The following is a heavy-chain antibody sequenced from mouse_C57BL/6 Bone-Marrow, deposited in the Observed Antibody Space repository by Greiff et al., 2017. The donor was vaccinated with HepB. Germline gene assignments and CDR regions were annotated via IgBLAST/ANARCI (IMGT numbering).Heavy chain of an antibody. J-gene: IGHJ3*01. CDR2: IHPNSGST. CDR1: GYTFTSYW. CDR3: AGGYPFAY. V-gene: IGHV1-64*01. D-gene: IGHD2-2*01. Sequence: VQLKQPGAELVKPGASVKLSCKASGYTFTSYWMHWVKQRPGQGLERIGMIHPNSGSTNYNEKFKSKATLTADKSSSTAYMQLSSLTSEDSAVYYCAGGYPFAYWGQGTLVTVSA.